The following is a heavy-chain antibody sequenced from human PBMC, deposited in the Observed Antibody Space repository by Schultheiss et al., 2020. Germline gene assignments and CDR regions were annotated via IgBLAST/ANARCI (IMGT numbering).Heavy chain of an antibody. Sequence: SETLSLTCTVSGDSINSDDYYWSWIRQPPGKGLEWIGSIYYSGSTYYNPSLKSRVTISVDTSKNQFSLKLSSVTAADTAVYYCARRRITIFGVVISYFDYWGQGTLVNVYS. J-gene: IGHJ4*02. CDR3: ARRRITIFGVVISYFDY. D-gene: IGHD3-3*01. CDR2: IYYSGST. CDR1: GDSINSDDYY. V-gene: IGHV4-39*01.